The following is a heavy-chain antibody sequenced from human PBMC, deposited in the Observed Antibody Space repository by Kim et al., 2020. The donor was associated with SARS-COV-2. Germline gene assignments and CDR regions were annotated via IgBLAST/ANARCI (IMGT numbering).Heavy chain of an antibody. V-gene: IGHV3-11*03. J-gene: IGHJ6*02. CDR2: ISSSSSYT. CDR3: ASPSTPGIAAAGTPRPEYGMDV. Sequence: GGSLRLSCAASGFTFSDYYMSWIRQAPGKGLEWVSYISSSSSYTNYADSVKGRFTISRDNAKNSLYLQMNSLRAEDTAVYYCASPSTPGIAAAGTPRPEYGMDVWGQGTTVTVSS. D-gene: IGHD6-13*01. CDR1: GFTFSDYY.